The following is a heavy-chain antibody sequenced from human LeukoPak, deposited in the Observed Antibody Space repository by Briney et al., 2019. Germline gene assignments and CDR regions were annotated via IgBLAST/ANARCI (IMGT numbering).Heavy chain of an antibody. D-gene: IGHD2-21*01. CDR1: GYTFTSYG. V-gene: IGHV1-18*01. CDR3: ARTRSGVDKAFDI. Sequence: ASAKVSCKASGYTFTSYGISWVRQASGQGLEWMGWISAYNGNTNYAQKLQGRVAMTTDTSTSTAYMELRSLRSDDTAVYYCARTRSGVDKAFDIWGQGTMVTVSS. CDR2: ISAYNGNT. J-gene: IGHJ3*02.